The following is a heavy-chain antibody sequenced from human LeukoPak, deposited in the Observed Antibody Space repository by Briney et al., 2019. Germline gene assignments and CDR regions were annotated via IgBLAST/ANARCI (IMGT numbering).Heavy chain of an antibody. D-gene: IGHD3-22*01. CDR2: IKSKTDGGTT. J-gene: IGHJ4*02. CDR1: GFTFSNAW. V-gene: IGHV3-15*01. CDR3: TTGDYYDTWF. Sequence: GGSLRLSCAASGFTFSNAWMSWVRQAPGKGLEWVGRIKSKTDGGTTDYAAPVKGRFTISRDDSKNTLSLQLNSLKIEDTAVYYCTTGDYYDTWFWGQGILVTVSS.